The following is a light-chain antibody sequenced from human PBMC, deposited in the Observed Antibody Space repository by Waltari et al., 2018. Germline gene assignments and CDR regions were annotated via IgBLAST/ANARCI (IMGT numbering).Light chain of an antibody. CDR1: QSLTKRY. V-gene: IGKV3-20*01. Sequence: VLTQSPGTLSLSPGEGATLSCRASQSLTKRYLAWYQQKPGQAPRLLIYGASSRAAGIPDRFSGSGSGTDFTLTISSLEPEDSAVYYCQQYGSSILYTFGQGTKLEIK. CDR3: QQYGSSILYT. J-gene: IGKJ2*01. CDR2: GAS.